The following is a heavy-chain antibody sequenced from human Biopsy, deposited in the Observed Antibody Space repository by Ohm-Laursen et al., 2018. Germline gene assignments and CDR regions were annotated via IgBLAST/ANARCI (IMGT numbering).Heavy chain of an antibody. V-gene: IGHV4-59*02. CDR3: ARGGGVLICGCFTSFLCCGVDV. D-gene: IGHD2-15*01. CDR1: GDSVTKYY. J-gene: IGHJ6*02. Sequence: SQTLSPTCTASGDSVTKYYWSWIRQPPGKGLEWIGHIYYSVMTNYNPSLQSRVSISVDTSRNQASLSLGSVTAADAAVCHRARGGGVLICGCFTSFLCCGVDVWGQGTKVTVSS. CDR2: IYYSVMT.